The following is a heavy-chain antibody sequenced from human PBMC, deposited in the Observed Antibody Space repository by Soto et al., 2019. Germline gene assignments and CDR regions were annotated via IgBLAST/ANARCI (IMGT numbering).Heavy chain of an antibody. CDR1: GGSISSGGYY. CDR3: ARGGGRSDYGMDV. J-gene: IGHJ6*02. D-gene: IGHD6-19*01. Sequence: SETLSLTCTVSGGSISSGGYYLSWIRQHPGKGLEWIGYINHSGSTNYNPSLKSRVTISEDTSKNQFSLKMSSVTAADTAVYYCARGGGRSDYGMDVWGQGTTVTVSS. V-gene: IGHV4-31*03. CDR2: INHSGST.